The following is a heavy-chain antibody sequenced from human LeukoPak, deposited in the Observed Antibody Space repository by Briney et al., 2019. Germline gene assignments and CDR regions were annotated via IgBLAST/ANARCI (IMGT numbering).Heavy chain of an antibody. J-gene: IGHJ5*02. CDR3: ARVPSLRTYNKKTGDYYGSGSYLGKVWFDP. CDR2: ISAYNGNT. Sequence: GASVKVSCKASGYTFTSYGISWVRQAPGQGLEWMGWISAYNGNTNYAQKLQGRVTMTTDTSTSTAYMELRSLRSDDTAVYYCARVPSLRTYNKKTGDYYGSGSYLGKVWFDPWGQGTLATVSS. CDR1: GYTFTSYG. D-gene: IGHD3-10*01. V-gene: IGHV1-18*01.